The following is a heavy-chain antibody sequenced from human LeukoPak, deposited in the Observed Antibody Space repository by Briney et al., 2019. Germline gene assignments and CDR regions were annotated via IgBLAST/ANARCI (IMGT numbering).Heavy chain of an antibody. CDR3: ARVRFIAAAATNWFDP. Sequence: SETLSLTCTVSGGSISSYHWSWIRQPAGKGLEWIGSIYYSGGTYYNPSLKSRVTISVDTSKNQFSLKLSSVTAADTAVYYCARVRFIAAAATNWFDPWGQGTLVTVSS. CDR1: GGSISSYH. D-gene: IGHD6-13*01. V-gene: IGHV4-4*07. CDR2: IYYSGGT. J-gene: IGHJ5*02.